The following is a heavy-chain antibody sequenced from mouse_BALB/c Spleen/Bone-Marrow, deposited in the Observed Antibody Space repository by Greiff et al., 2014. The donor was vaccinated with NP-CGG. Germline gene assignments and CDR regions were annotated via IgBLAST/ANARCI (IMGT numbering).Heavy chain of an antibody. CDR2: IDPAKGTT. V-gene: IGHV14-3*02. D-gene: IGHD2-1*01. CDR1: GFNIKDTY. Sequence: VQLQQPGAELVKPGASVKLSCTASGFNIKDTYMHWVKQRPEQGLEWIGRIDPAKGTTKYDPKFQSKATITADTSSNTAYLQLSSLTSEDTAVYYCAIYEGNYDAMDYWGQGTSVTVSS. CDR3: AIYEGNYDAMDY. J-gene: IGHJ4*01.